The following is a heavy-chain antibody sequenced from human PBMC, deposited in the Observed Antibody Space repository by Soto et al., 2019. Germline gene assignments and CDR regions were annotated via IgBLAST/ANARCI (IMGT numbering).Heavy chain of an antibody. CDR1: GGSISSSSYY. CDR2: IYYSGST. J-gene: IGHJ2*01. V-gene: IGHV4-39*01. Sequence: SETLSLTCTVSGGSISSSSYYWGWIRQPPGKGLEWIGSIYYSGSTYYNPSLKSRVTISVDTSKNQFSLKLGSVTAADTAVYYCARLGDSSDRYWYFDLWGRGTLVTVSS. D-gene: IGHD6-19*01. CDR3: ARLGDSSDRYWYFDL.